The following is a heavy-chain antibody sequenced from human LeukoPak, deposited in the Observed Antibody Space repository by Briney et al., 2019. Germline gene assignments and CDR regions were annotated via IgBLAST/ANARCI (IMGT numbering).Heavy chain of an antibody. D-gene: IGHD1-26*01. Sequence: GGSLRLSCAASGFPFSSYWMSWVRQAPGKGLEWVANIRHDGSETYYVDSLRGRFTISRDNAKNLVYLQMSSLRAEDTAIYYCARERGRGRDSPWFDYWGQGTLVTVSS. CDR1: GFPFSSYW. J-gene: IGHJ4*02. V-gene: IGHV3-7*01. CDR3: ARERGRGRDSPWFDY. CDR2: IRHDGSET.